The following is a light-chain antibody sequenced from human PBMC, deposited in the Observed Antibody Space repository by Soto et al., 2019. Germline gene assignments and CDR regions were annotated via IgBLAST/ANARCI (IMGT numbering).Light chain of an antibody. J-gene: IGLJ3*02. CDR1: SSDVGGYNY. CDR3: SSYTSSTTLWV. V-gene: IGLV2-14*01. Sequence: QSALTQPASVSGSPGQSITISCTGTSSDVGGYNYVSWYQQHPGKAPKLMIYEVSNRPSAVSKRFSGSKAGNTASLTISGLQAEDEADYYCSSYTSSTTLWVFGGGTKLTVL. CDR2: EVS.